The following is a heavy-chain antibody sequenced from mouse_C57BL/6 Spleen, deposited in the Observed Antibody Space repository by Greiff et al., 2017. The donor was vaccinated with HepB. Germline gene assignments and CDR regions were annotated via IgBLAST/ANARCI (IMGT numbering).Heavy chain of an antibody. CDR2: ISYSGST. J-gene: IGHJ4*01. CDR3: ARNYGNYYAMDY. V-gene: IGHV3-1*01. CDR1: GYSITSGYD. D-gene: IGHD2-1*01. Sequence: EVQLQESGPGMVKPSQSLSLTCTVTGYSITSGYDWHWIRHFPGNKLEWMGYISYSGSTNYNPSLKSRISITHDTSKNHFFLKLNSVTTEDTATYYCARNYGNYYAMDYWGQGTSVTVSS.